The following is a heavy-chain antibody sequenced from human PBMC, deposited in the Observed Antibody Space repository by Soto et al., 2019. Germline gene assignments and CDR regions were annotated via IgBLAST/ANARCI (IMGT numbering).Heavy chain of an antibody. CDR2: MNQDGSEK. Sequence: EVQLVESGGDLVQPGGSLRLSCAASGFTFSNFWMSWVRQTPGRGLEWVANMNQDGSEKYYLDSVRGRFTISRDNAKNSLSLQINGVRAGDTAVYYCAKDASGWSVTWGQGTPVIVSS. V-gene: IGHV3-7*04. CDR1: GFTFSNFW. J-gene: IGHJ5*02. CDR3: AKDASGWSVT. D-gene: IGHD6-19*01.